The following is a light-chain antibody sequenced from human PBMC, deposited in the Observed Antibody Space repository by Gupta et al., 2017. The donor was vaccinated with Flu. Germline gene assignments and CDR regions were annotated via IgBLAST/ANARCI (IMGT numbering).Light chain of an antibody. Sequence: SSVLAQPPSVSVAPGQTATITCGGNNIEEKSVHWYQLRPGRAPVLVVYGDSARPSGIPERLSGSNSGNTATLTISTVEAGDEADYDCQVWDVSSAHWVFGGGTMLTVL. J-gene: IGLJ3*02. CDR3: QVWDVSSAHWV. CDR1: NIEEKS. V-gene: IGLV3-21*02. CDR2: GDS.